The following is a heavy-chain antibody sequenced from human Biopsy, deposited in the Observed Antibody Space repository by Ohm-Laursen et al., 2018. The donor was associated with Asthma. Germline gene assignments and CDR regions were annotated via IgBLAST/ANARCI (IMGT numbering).Heavy chain of an antibody. V-gene: IGHV3-30-3*01. J-gene: IGHJ1*01. CDR3: ARTFHFWSPYHAEHYQL. Sequence: SLRLSCAAPRFTYEMHWVRQAPGKGLEWVAVISYDGSSIYYADSVKGRFPISRDNSKNTLSLQMNSLTAEDTAVYYCARTFHFWSPYHAEHYQLWGQGTLVAVSS. D-gene: IGHD3-3*01. CDR1: RFTYE. CDR2: ISYDGSSI.